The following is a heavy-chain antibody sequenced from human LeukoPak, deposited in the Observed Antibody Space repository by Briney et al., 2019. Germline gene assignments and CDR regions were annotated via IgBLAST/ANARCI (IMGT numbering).Heavy chain of an antibody. D-gene: IGHD2-21*01. V-gene: IGHV3-23*01. CDR1: GFTFNTYA. Sequence: PGGSLRLSCAASGFTFNTYAMSWVRQAPGKGLEWVSGVSGSGGNIYYADSVKGRFTISRDNSKNTLYLEMNSLRAEDTAVYYCARDRCGDICFYGLDVWGQGTTVSVPS. CDR3: ARDRCGDICFYGLDV. CDR2: VSGSGGNI. J-gene: IGHJ6*02.